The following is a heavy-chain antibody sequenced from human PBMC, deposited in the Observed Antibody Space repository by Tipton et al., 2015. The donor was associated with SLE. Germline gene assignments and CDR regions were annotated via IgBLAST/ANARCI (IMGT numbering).Heavy chain of an antibody. D-gene: IGHD5-12*01. Sequence: TLSLTCAVSAYSISTGYHWGWIRQPPGKGLEWIASIHHSGNTYYNPSLKSRVTISVDTSKNQFSLKLSSVTAADTAVYYCATNGHGETYEFFTEYLRHWGQGTLVTVSS. V-gene: IGHV4-38-2*01. CDR1: AYSISTGYH. CDR2: IHHSGNT. CDR3: ATNGHGETYEFFTEYLRH. J-gene: IGHJ1*01.